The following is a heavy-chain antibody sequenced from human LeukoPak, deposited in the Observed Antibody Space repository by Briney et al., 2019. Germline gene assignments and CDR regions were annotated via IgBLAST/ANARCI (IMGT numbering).Heavy chain of an antibody. CDR1: GFTFRSYA. V-gene: IGHV3-21*01. J-gene: IGHJ4*02. CDR3: ARDRWELREIDY. CDR2: ISSSDSTT. D-gene: IGHD1-26*01. Sequence: GGSLRLSCAASGFTFRSYAMTWVRQAPGKGLEWVSAISSSDSTTYYADSVKGRFTISRDNAKNSLYLQMNSLRAEDTAVYYCARDRWELREIDYWGQGTLVTVSS.